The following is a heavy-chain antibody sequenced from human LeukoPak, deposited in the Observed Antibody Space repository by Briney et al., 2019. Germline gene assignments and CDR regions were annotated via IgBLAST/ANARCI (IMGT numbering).Heavy chain of an antibody. Sequence: GGSLRLSCAASGFTFSSSQMNWVRQAPGKGLEWVSYISSGGSTIYYADSVKGRFTISRDNAKNSLYLQMNSLRAEDTAVYYCARSTGTTMGLYWGQGTLVTVSS. CDR2: ISSGGSTI. CDR1: GFTFSSSQ. CDR3: ARSTGTTMGLY. J-gene: IGHJ4*02. D-gene: IGHD1-1*01. V-gene: IGHV3-48*03.